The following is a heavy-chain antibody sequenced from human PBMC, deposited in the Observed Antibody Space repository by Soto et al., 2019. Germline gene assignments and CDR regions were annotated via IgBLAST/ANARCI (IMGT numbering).Heavy chain of an antibody. CDR2: TYPSGST. D-gene: IGHD5-12*01. J-gene: IGHJ4*02. CDR1: GDFISNGDYH. Sequence: SETLSLTCTVSGDFISNGDYHWSWIRQPPGKGLEWIGYTYPSGSTYYNASLRSRVTISIDASKNQFSLKLNSVTAADTAVYYCAREGGYDSPHGCWGQGTLVTAPQ. V-gene: IGHV4-30-4*01. CDR3: AREGGYDSPHGC.